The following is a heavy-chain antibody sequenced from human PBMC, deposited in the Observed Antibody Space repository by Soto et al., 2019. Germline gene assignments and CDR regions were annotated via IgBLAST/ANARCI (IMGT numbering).Heavy chain of an antibody. CDR2: IKQDGREE. D-gene: IGHD6-19*01. J-gene: IGHJ4*02. CDR3: ARVGSSSGCYGI. V-gene: IGHV3-7*01. Sequence: PGGSLRLSCAASGFGFRSHWMSWVRQAPGKGLEWVANIKQDGREEYYVDSVKGRFTISIENAENSLYLQINSLRAEDTAVYYCARVGSSSGCYGIWGQGTLVTVSS. CDR1: GFGFRSHW.